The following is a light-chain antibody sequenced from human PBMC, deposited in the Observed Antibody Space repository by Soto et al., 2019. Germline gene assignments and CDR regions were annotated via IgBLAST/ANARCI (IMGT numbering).Light chain of an antibody. CDR1: QNVRTNY. CDR2: GAS. CDR3: QHYGSSAWT. J-gene: IGKJ1*01. Sequence: SKYPDTVSLNPGERVSLSCRASQNVRTNYLAWYQQKPGQAPRLLIYGASTRASGIPERFSGSGSGTDFTLTISRLEPEEFAVYYCQHYGSSAWTFGQGTKVDI. V-gene: IGKV3-20*01.